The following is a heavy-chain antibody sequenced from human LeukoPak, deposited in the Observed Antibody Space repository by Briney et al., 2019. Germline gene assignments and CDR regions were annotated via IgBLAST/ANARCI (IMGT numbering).Heavy chain of an antibody. CDR2: MNPDSGNT. Sequence: ASVKVSCKASGYTFTNYDINRVRQATGQGFEWMGWMNPDSGNTGYGQKFQGRLTMTRDASISTAYMELSSLRSEDAAFYYCTRGPYAYSQYWGQGTLVTVSS. D-gene: IGHD4-17*01. J-gene: IGHJ1*01. CDR1: GYTFTNYD. CDR3: TRGPYAYSQY. V-gene: IGHV1-8*01.